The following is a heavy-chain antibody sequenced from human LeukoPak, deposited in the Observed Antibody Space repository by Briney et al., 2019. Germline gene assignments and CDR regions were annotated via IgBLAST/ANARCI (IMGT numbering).Heavy chain of an antibody. CDR3: AVIAAADNWFDP. V-gene: IGHV6-1*01. CDR2: TYYRSKWYN. CDR1: GDSVSSNSAA. Sequence: SQTLSLTCAISGDSVSSNSAAWNWIRQSPPRGLEWLGRTYYRSKWYNDYAVSVKSRITINPDTSKNQFSLQLNSVTPEDTAVYYCAVIAAADNWFDPWGQGTLVTVSS. D-gene: IGHD6-13*01. J-gene: IGHJ5*02.